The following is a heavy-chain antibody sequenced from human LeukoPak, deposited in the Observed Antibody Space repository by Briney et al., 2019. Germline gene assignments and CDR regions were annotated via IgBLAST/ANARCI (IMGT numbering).Heavy chain of an antibody. Sequence: PSETLSLTCTVSGGSISSSSYYWGWIRQPPGKGLEWIGEINHSGSTNYNPSLKSRVTISVDTSKNQFSLKLSSVTAADTAVYYCARGQNYYGSGSYRHTVYYFDYWGQGTLVTVSS. V-gene: IGHV4-39*07. J-gene: IGHJ4*02. CDR2: INHSGST. CDR3: ARGQNYYGSGSYRHTVYYFDY. D-gene: IGHD3-10*01. CDR1: GGSISSSSYY.